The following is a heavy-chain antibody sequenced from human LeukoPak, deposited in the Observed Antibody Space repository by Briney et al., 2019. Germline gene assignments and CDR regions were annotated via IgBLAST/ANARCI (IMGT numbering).Heavy chain of an antibody. CDR1: GFTFSSYS. Sequence: GGSLRLSCAASGFTFSSYSMNWVRQAPGKGLEWVSYISSSSSTIYYADSVKGRFTISRDNAKNSLYLQMNSLRDEDTAVYYCARGGSGWELLHTYYFDYWGQGTLVTVSS. CDR2: ISSSSSTI. V-gene: IGHV3-48*02. CDR3: ARGGSGWELLHTYYFDY. D-gene: IGHD1-26*01. J-gene: IGHJ4*02.